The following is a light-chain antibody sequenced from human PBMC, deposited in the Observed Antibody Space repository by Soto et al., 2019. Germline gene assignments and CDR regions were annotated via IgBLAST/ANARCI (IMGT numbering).Light chain of an antibody. CDR2: DAS. J-gene: IGKJ1*01. Sequence: DIQVTQSPSTLSASVVDRVTITCRASQSLNSLLAWYQQKPGRAPKVLIYDASTLESGVPSRFSGSGSGTEFTLTISSLQPDDFATYYCQQYHTYPRTFGQGTKVDIK. V-gene: IGKV1-5*01. CDR1: QSLNSL. CDR3: QQYHTYPRT.